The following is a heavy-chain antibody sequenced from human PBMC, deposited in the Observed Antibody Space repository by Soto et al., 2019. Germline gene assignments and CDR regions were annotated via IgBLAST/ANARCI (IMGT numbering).Heavy chain of an antibody. CDR2: IYWDDDK. CDR3: AHRAYMSGTWDHGYFDY. J-gene: IGHJ4*03. V-gene: IGHV2-5*02. D-gene: IGHD6-13*01. CDR1: GFSLTTSGVG. Sequence: QITLKESGPPRVKPTQTLTLTCTFSGFSLTTSGVGVGWIRKTPGKALEWLAFIYWDDDKRYSPSLKSRLTINQDTSKNQVVLTMASIDPVDTGTYFCAHRAYMSGTWDHGYFDYWGQGTLVTVSS.